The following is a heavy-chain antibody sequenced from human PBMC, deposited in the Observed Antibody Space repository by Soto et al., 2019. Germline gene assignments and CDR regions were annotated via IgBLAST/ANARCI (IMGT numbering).Heavy chain of an antibody. Sequence: GSLRLARGAGGVTFITYSMNRVRQAPGKGLEWVSSISSSSSYIYYADSVKGRFTISRDNAKNSLYLQMNSLRAEDTAVYYCARYDSSGYYWPYYYYGMDVWGQGTTVTVSS. J-gene: IGHJ6*02. V-gene: IGHV3-21*01. CDR1: GVTFITYS. D-gene: IGHD3-22*01. CDR2: ISSSSSYI. CDR3: ARYDSSGYYWPYYYYGMDV.